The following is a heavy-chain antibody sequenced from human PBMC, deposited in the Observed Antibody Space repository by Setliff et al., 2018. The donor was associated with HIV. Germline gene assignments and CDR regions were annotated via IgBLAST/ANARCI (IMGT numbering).Heavy chain of an antibody. Sequence: PSETLSLTCAVYGGSFSDYYWSWIRQPPGKGLEWIGEINHRGSTNYNPSLKSRVGISVDTSKNQFSLKLSPVTAADTAVYYCARCRGTLYYFDYWGQGTLVTVSS. V-gene: IGHV4-34*01. D-gene: IGHD1-1*01. CDR2: INHRGST. CDR3: ARCRGTLYYFDY. J-gene: IGHJ4*02. CDR1: GGSFSDYY.